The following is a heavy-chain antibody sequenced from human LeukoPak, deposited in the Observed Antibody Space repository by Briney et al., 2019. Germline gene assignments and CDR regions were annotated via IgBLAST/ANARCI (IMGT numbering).Heavy chain of an antibody. CDR3: ARQVSSWLNWFDP. D-gene: IGHD6-13*01. Sequence: ASVKVSCKASGYTFTGYYMHWVRQAPGQGLEWMGWINPNSGGTNYAQKFQGRVTMTRDTSISTAYMELSRLRSDDTAVYYCARQVSSWLNWFDPWGQGTLVTVSS. J-gene: IGHJ5*02. CDR2: INPNSGGT. CDR1: GYTFTGYY. V-gene: IGHV1-2*02.